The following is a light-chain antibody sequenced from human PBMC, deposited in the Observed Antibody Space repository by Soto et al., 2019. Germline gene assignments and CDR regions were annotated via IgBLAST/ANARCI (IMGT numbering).Light chain of an antibody. CDR1: QSGSSD. Sequence: IVLTQSPATLSLSPGERATLSCRSSQSGSSDFAWYQQKPGQAHRLLIYGASSRATGIPDRFSGSGSGTDFTLTISRLEPEDFAVYYCQQYGSSPITFGQGTRLEIK. CDR2: GAS. CDR3: QQYGSSPIT. V-gene: IGKV3-20*01. J-gene: IGKJ5*01.